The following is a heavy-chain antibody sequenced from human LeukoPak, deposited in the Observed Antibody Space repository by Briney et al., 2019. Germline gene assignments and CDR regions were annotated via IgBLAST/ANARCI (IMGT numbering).Heavy chain of an antibody. Sequence: GGSLRLSCAASGFTFSNYAMNWVRQAPGKGLEWVSLISTSSTNTHYAESVKGRFTISRDDSKSTLYLQMNSLRAEDTAVYYCARHIVVVPANWGQGTLVTVSS. J-gene: IGHJ4*02. V-gene: IGHV3-23*01. CDR2: ISTSSTNT. D-gene: IGHD2-21*01. CDR1: GFTFSNYA. CDR3: ARHIVVVPAN.